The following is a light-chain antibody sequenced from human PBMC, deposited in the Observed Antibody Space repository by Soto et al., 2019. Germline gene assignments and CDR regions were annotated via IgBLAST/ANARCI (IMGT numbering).Light chain of an antibody. J-gene: IGKJ1*01. CDR3: QQYNNWPRWT. V-gene: IGKV3-15*01. CDR1: QGVSSN. Sequence: EIVVTQSPATLSVSPGERATISCRASQGVSSNLAWYQQKPGQAPRLLFYGASTRATGVPARFSGSGSGTEFTLTISSLQSEDFVVYYCQQYNNWPRWTFGQGTKVEIK. CDR2: GAS.